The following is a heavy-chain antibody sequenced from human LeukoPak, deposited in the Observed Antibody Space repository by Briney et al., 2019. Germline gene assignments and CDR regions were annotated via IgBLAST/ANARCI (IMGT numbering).Heavy chain of an antibody. Sequence: GGSLRLSCAASGFTFRTYAMNWVRQAPGKGLERVAVISDDGSNKYYAESVKGQFTISRDNSKNTLYLQMNSLRAEDTAVYYCAKILARYYDGSGYSPNYFDYWGQGTLVTVSS. CDR3: AKILARYYDGSGYSPNYFDY. CDR2: ISDDGSNK. D-gene: IGHD3-22*01. V-gene: IGHV3-30*18. CDR1: GFTFRTYA. J-gene: IGHJ4*02.